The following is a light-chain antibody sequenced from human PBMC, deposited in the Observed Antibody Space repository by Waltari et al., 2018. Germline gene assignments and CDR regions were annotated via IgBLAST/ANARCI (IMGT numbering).Light chain of an antibody. J-gene: IGLJ2*01. CDR2: DDI. CDR1: SIGTKS. CDR3: QVWDSSSNHAV. Sequence: SYVLTQPASVSVAPGQTATITCGGKSIGTKSVHWYQQTAGPTPVLVVYDDIKRPSGVPERFSGSNSGNTATLTISRVEDGDEADYYCQVWDSSSNHAVFGGGTKLTVL. V-gene: IGLV3-21*02.